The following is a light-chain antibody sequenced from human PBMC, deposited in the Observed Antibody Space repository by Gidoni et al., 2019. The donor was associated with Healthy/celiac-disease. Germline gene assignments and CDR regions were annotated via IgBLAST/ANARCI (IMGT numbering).Light chain of an antibody. CDR3: QQSYSTPNT. CDR2: AAS. CDR1: QSISSY. J-gene: IGKJ2*01. V-gene: IGKV1-39*01. Sequence: DIQMTQSPSSLSASVGDRVTITCRESQSISSYLNWYQQKPGTAPKLLIYAASSLQSGVPSRFSGSVSGTYFTLTIRSLQPEDFATYYCQQSYSTPNTFGQGTKLEI.